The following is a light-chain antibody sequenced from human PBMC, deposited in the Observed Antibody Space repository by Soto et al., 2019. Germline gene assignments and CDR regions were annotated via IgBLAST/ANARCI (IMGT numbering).Light chain of an antibody. J-gene: IGKJ5*01. Sequence: EIGLTQSPVTLALAPGGRATLSCRASQSVSNQLAWYQQKPGQAPRLLIYDASRRVTGIPPRFSGSGSGTDFTLTLSSLVPEDFAVYYCQQRAGSSTFGQGTRLEIK. V-gene: IGKV3-11*01. CDR1: QSVSNQ. CDR2: DAS. CDR3: QQRAGSST.